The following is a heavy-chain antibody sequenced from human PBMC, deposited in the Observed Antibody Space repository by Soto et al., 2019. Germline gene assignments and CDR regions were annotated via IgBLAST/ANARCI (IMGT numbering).Heavy chain of an antibody. D-gene: IGHD1-1*01. V-gene: IGHV4-34*01. Sequence: LDTLSLTCAVYGGSFSGYYWSWIRQPPGKGLEWIGEINHSGSTNYNPSLKSRVTISVDTSKNQFSLKLSSVTAADTAVYYCARGVGFRLERWFDPWGQGTLVTVS. J-gene: IGHJ5*02. CDR2: INHSGST. CDR1: GGSFSGYY. CDR3: ARGVGFRLERWFDP.